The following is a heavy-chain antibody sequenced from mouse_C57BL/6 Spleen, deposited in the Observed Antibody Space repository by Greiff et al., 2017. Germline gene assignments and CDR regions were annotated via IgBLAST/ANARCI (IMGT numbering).Heavy chain of an antibody. J-gene: IGHJ4*01. Sequence: VKLVESGPGLVQPSQSLSITCTVSGFSLTSYGVHWVRQSPGKGLEWLGVIWSGGSTDYNAAFISRLSISKDNSKSQVFFKMNSLQADDTAIYYCARRTMGAYYAMDYWGQGTSVTVSS. D-gene: IGHD1-1*02. V-gene: IGHV2-2*01. CDR3: ARRTMGAYYAMDY. CDR2: IWSGGST. CDR1: GFSLTSYG.